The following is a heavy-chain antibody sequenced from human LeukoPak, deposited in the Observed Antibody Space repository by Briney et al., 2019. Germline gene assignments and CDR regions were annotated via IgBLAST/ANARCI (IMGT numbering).Heavy chain of an antibody. V-gene: IGHV6-1*01. CDR1: GDSVSSNSAD. D-gene: IGHD6-19*01. CDR3: ARDHVIAVALDY. CDR2: TYYRSKWYN. J-gene: IGHJ4*02. Sequence: SQTLSLTCAISGDSVSSNSADWNWIRQSPSRGLEWLGRTYYRSKWYNDYAVSVKSRITINPDTSKNQFSVQLNSVSPEDTAVYYCARDHVIAVALDYWGQGTLVTVSS.